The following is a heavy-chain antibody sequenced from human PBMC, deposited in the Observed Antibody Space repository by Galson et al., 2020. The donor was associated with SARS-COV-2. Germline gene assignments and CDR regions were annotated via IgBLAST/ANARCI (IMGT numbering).Heavy chain of an antibody. CDR2: ISGSGGRT. V-gene: IGHV3-23*01. Sequence: GGSLRLSCAASGFTFSRYAMSWVRQAPGKGLEWVSAISGSGGRTHYADSVKGRFTISRDYSQNTLSLQMNSLRAEDTAVYYCAKDQGSDYGDQLSYWGQGILVTVSS. CDR1: GFTFSRYA. J-gene: IGHJ4*02. D-gene: IGHD4-17*01. CDR3: AKDQGSDYGDQLSY.